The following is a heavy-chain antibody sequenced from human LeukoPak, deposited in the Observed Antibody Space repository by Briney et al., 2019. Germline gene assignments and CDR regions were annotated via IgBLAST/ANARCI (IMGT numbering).Heavy chain of an antibody. D-gene: IGHD6-13*01. CDR3: ARAQPLDYYYYMDV. V-gene: IGHV4-34*01. CDR2: INHSGST. Sequence: PSETLSLTCAVFGRSLNGSCLTWIRQLPGKGLEWIGEINHSGSTNYSPSLKSRVTISVDRSKNQFSLKLSSVTAADTAVYYCARAQPLDYYYYMDVWGKGTTVTVSS. J-gene: IGHJ6*03. CDR1: GRSLNGSC.